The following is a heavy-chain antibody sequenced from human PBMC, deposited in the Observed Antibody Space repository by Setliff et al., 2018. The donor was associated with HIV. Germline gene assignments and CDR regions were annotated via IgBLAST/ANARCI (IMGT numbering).Heavy chain of an antibody. CDR2: IYSGGST. CDR3: ARAGGTEDAFDI. D-gene: IGHD6-19*01. Sequence: GASVKVSCAASGFTVSSDYMSWVRQAPGKGLEWVSVIYSGGSTYYAESVKGRFTISRHNSKNTVYLQMNSLRTEDTAVYYCARAGGTEDAFDIWGQGTMVTVSS. CDR1: GFTVSSDY. J-gene: IGHJ3*02. V-gene: IGHV3-53*04.